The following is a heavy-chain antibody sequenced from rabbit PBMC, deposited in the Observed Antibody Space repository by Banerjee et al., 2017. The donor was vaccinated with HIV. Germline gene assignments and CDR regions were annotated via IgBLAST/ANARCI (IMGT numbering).Heavy chain of an antibody. CDR2: IYGAKIV. D-gene: IGHD1-1*01. CDR3: ARGGSSSDYYGWYFYL. CDR1: GFDFSGYW. V-gene: IGHV1S45*01. J-gene: IGHJ4*01. Sequence: QEQLKESGGGLVQPEGSLTLTCTASGFDFSGYWMSWVRQAPGKGLEWIGTIYGAKIVYASWAKGRFTVSKTSSTTVTLQMTSLTAADTATYFCARGGSSSDYYGWYFYLWGPGTLVTVS.